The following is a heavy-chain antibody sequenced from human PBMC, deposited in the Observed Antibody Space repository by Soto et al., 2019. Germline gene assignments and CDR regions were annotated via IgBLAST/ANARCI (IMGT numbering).Heavy chain of an antibody. D-gene: IGHD3-3*01. J-gene: IGHJ6*02. Sequence: ASVKVSCKASGYTFTSYYMHWVRQAPGQGLEWMGIINPSGGSTSYAQKFQGRVTITADKSTSTAYMELSSLRSEDTAVYYYAREVRFLEWTNYYYYGMDVWGQGTTVTVSS. CDR3: AREVRFLEWTNYYYYGMDV. V-gene: IGHV1-46*01. CDR2: INPSGGST. CDR1: GYTFTSYY.